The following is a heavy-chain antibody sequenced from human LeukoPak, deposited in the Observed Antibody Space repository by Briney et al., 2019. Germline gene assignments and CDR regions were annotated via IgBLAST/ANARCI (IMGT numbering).Heavy chain of an antibody. V-gene: IGHV3-30*03. CDR2: ISYDGSNK. J-gene: IGHJ4*02. CDR3: VREIIKGSGWYYFEY. D-gene: IGHD6-19*01. CDR1: GFTFSSYG. Sequence: GGSLRLSCAASGFTFSSYGMHWVRQAPGKGLEWVAVISYDGSNKYYADSVKGRFTISRDNSKNTLYLQMNSLRAEDTAVYYCVREIIKGSGWYYFEYWDQGTLVTVSS.